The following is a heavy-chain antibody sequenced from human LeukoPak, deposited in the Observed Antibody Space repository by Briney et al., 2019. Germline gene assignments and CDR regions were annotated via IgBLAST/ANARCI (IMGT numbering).Heavy chain of an antibody. CDR2: IKQDGSEK. J-gene: IGHJ4*02. CDR3: SRRLDY. V-gene: IGHV3-7*01. Sequence: GGSLRLSCAAAGFPFSDSWMDWVRQAPGKGMEWVANIKQDGSEKHYADSVKGRFTISRDNAKNSLFLQMNGLRAEDTAVYYCSRRLDYWGQGALVTVSS. CDR1: GFPFSDSW.